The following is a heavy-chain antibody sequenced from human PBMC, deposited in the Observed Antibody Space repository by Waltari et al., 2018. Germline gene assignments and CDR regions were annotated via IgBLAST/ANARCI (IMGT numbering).Heavy chain of an antibody. CDR1: GFTFSSYS. V-gene: IGHV3-21*01. J-gene: IGHJ3*02. CDR3: ARDAITIFGVVIILGAFDI. Sequence: EVQLVESGGGLVKPGGSLRLSCAASGFTFSSYSMNWVRQAPGTGLEWVSSISSSSSYIYYADSVKGRFTISRDNAKNSLYLQMNSLRAEDTAVYYCARDAITIFGVVIILGAFDIWGQGTMVTVSS. D-gene: IGHD3-3*01. CDR2: ISSSSSYI.